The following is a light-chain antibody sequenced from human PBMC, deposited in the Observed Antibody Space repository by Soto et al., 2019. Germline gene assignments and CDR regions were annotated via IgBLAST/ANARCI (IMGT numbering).Light chain of an antibody. CDR3: MQSLQTPPWT. V-gene: IGKV2-28*01. CDR1: QSLLQTNGYTY. CDR2: LTS. Sequence: DIVTTQSPLSLPVTPGEPASISCRSSQSLLQTNGYTYLDWYLQKPGQSPQLLIYLTSIRASGVPDRFSGSGSGTEFTLKISKVEAEDVGVYYCMQSLQTPPWTFGPGTKVEFK. J-gene: IGKJ1*01.